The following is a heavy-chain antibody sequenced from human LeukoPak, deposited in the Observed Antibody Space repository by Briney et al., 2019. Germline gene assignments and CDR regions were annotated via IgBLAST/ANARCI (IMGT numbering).Heavy chain of an antibody. Sequence: GGSLRLSCAASGFTFSSYWMSWVRQAPGKGLEWVANIKQDGSEKYYVDSVKGRSTISRDNAKNSLYLQMNSLRAEDTAVYYCARVLRVTYYDFWSGYYDAFDIWGQGTMVTVSS. D-gene: IGHD3-3*01. CDR2: IKQDGSEK. CDR1: GFTFSSYW. J-gene: IGHJ3*02. V-gene: IGHV3-7*01. CDR3: ARVLRVTYYDFWSGYYDAFDI.